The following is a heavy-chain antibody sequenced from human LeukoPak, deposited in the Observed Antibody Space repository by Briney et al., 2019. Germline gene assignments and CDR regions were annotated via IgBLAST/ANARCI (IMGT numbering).Heavy chain of an antibody. Sequence: GGSLRLSCAASGFTFSSYEMNWVRQAPGKGLEWVSYISSSGSTIYYADSVKGRFTISRDNAKNSLYLQMNSLRAEDTAVYYCARTASGGTTPPRWNWFDPWGQGTLVTVSS. CDR2: ISSSGSTI. CDR1: GFTFSSYE. J-gene: IGHJ5*02. D-gene: IGHD1-1*01. CDR3: ARTASGGTTPPRWNWFDP. V-gene: IGHV3-48*03.